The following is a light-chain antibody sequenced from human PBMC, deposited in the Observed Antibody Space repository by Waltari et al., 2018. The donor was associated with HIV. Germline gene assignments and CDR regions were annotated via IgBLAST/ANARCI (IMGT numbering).Light chain of an antibody. CDR1: SSDVGGYDS. CDR3: CSYAGTYTYVL. Sequence: RSVSGSPGQSVTISCTGTSSDVGGYDSVSWYLQHTGKVPKLIIYEVIKRPSGVPDRFSGSKSGHTASLTISGLQTEDEAGYFCCSYAGTYTYVLFGGGTKLTVL. CDR2: EVI. J-gene: IGLJ3*02. V-gene: IGLV2-11*01.